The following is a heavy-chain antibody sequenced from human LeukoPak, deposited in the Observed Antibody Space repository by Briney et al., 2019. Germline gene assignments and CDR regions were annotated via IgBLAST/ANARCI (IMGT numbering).Heavy chain of an antibody. D-gene: IGHD3-22*01. Sequence: PSETLSLTCTVSGGPIYSYYWSWIRQTAGKGLEWIGRLHPGVSTNYNPSLKSRVTMSVDTSKNQFALKLSAVTAADTAVYYCARLKFYDSTGYSPGHYMDVWGKGTTVTVSS. CDR2: LHPGVST. CDR3: ARLKFYDSTGYSPGHYMDV. J-gene: IGHJ6*03. CDR1: GGPIYSYY. V-gene: IGHV4-4*07.